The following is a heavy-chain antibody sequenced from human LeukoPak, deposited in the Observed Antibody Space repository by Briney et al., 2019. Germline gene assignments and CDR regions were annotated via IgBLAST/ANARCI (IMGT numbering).Heavy chain of an antibody. Sequence: GGSLRLSCAASGFTFSSYAMHWVRQAPGKGLEWVAVISYDGSNKYYADSVKGRFTISRDNSKNTLYLQMNSLRAEDTAVYYCTTVGVVIRRRYYYYYMDVWGKGTTVTVSS. J-gene: IGHJ6*03. V-gene: IGHV3-30*04. CDR1: GFTFSSYA. CDR2: ISYDGSNK. CDR3: TTVGVVIRRRYYYYYMDV. D-gene: IGHD3-3*01.